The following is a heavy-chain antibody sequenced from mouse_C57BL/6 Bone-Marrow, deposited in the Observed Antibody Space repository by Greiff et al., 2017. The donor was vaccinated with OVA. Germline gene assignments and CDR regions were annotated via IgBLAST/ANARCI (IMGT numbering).Heavy chain of an antibody. CDR2: IYPGDGDT. J-gene: IGHJ1*03. CDR1: GYAFSSSW. CDR3: ARSITTGGADWYFDV. V-gene: IGHV1-82*01. D-gene: IGHD1-1*01. Sequence: VQLKQSGPELVKPGASVKISCKASGYAFSSSWMNWVKQRPGKGLEWIGRIYPGDGDTNYNGKFKGKATLTSDKSSSTAYMQLSSLTSEDAAVYCGARSITTGGADWYFDVWGTGTTVTVSS.